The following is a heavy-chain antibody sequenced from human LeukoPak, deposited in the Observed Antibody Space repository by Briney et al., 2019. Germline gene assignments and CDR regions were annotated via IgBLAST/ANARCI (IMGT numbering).Heavy chain of an antibody. J-gene: IGHJ4*02. V-gene: IGHV3-23*01. Sequence: PGGSLRLSCAASRFTFTDYTMAWVRQAPGKGLEWVSAITGTGGATSYADSVKGRFTISRDNSKKTLYVQMNSLRAGDSALYYCARSTVTKELDYWGQGTLVTVSP. D-gene: IGHD4-17*01. CDR2: ITGTGGAT. CDR3: ARSTVTKELDY. CDR1: RFTFTDYT.